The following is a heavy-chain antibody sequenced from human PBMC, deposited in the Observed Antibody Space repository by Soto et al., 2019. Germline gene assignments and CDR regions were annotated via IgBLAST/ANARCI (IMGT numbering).Heavy chain of an antibody. V-gene: IGHV3-33*01. J-gene: IGHJ5*02. CDR2: ILYDGSTK. Sequence: QVQLVESGGGVVQPGRSLRLSCEASGFDFSRYGMHWVRQAPGKGLGWVSVILYDGSTKYYADSVKGRFTVSRDNSRNTLYLQMNSLRDEDTAVYYCARLKLVAGRNRFDPWGQGTLVTVSS. D-gene: IGHD6-19*01. CDR3: ARLKLVAGRNRFDP. CDR1: GFDFSRYG.